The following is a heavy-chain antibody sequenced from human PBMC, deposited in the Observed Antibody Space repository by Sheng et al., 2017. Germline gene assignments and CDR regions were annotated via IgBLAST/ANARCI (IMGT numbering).Heavy chain of an antibody. CDR3: ARGRDDFWSGYSNWFDP. D-gene: IGHD3-3*01. J-gene: IGHJ5*02. V-gene: IGHV4-4*07. CDR2: IYTSGST. Sequence: QVQLQESGPGLVKPSETLSLTCTVSGGSIISYYWSWIRQPAGKGLEWIGRIYTSGSTNYNPSLKSRVTMSVDTSKNQFSLKLSSVTAADTAVYYCARGRDDFWSGYSNWFDPWGQGTLVTVSS. CDR1: GGSIISYY.